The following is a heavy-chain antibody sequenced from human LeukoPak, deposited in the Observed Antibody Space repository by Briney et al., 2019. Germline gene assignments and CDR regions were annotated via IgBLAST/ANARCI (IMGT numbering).Heavy chain of an antibody. CDR1: GGSISSYY. Sequence: SETLSLTCTVSGGSISSYYWSWIRQPPGKGLEWIGYIYTSGSTNYNPSLKSRVTISVDTSKNQFSLKLSSVTAADTAVYYCARGSHGTTYYYYYYMDVWGKGTTVTVSS. V-gene: IGHV4-4*09. J-gene: IGHJ6*03. CDR2: IYTSGST. D-gene: IGHD1-7*01. CDR3: ARGSHGTTYYYYYYMDV.